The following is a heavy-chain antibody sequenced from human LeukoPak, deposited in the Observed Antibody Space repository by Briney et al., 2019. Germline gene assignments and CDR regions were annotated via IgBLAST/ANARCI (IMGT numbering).Heavy chain of an antibody. Sequence: GGSLRLSCAASGFTFSSYAMHWVRQAPGKGLEWVSIISGSGDSTYYADSVKGRFTISRDNSKNTLHLQMNSLRAEDTAVYYCAKDDGLVVAATRLAFDIWGQGTMVTVSS. CDR3: AKDDGLVVAATRLAFDI. D-gene: IGHD2-15*01. V-gene: IGHV3-23*01. CDR1: GFTFSSYA. J-gene: IGHJ3*02. CDR2: ISGSGDST.